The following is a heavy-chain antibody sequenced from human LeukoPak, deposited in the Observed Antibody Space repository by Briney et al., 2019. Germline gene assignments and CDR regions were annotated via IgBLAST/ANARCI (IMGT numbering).Heavy chain of an antibody. CDR1: GFTFSSYG. D-gene: IGHD2-2*01. J-gene: IGHJ6*03. CDR3: AKGRYCSSTGCQTGYYYYYYMDV. CDR2: IRYDGSNK. Sequence: GGSLRLSCAASGFTFSSYGMHWVRQAPGKGLEWVAFIRYDGSNKYYADSVEGRFTISRDNSKNTLYLQMNSLRAEDKAVYYCAKGRYCSSTGCQTGYYYYYYMDVWGKGTTVTISS. V-gene: IGHV3-30*02.